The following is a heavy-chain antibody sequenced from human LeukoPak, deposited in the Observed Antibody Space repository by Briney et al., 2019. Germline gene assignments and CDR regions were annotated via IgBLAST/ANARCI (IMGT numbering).Heavy chain of an antibody. D-gene: IGHD2-15*01. CDR1: GFTFRWYW. CDR3: ARIDCTGGTCHRTIVDS. CDR2: IKQDGGEL. V-gene: IGHV3-7*01. J-gene: IGHJ4*02. Sequence: GGPLRLSCAASGFTFRWYWMRWVGQAPGRGLEWVANIKQDGGELYYVDSVKGRFTSSRDNAKSLLYLQMNSLRGEDTAEYSCARIDCTGGTCHRTIVDSWGRGTLGTVSS.